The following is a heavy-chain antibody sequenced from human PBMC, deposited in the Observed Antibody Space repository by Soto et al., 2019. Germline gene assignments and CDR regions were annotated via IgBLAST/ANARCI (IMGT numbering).Heavy chain of an antibody. Sequence: AASVKVSCKASGYTFTGYYMHWVRQAPGQGLEWMGWINPNSGGTNYAQKFQGRVTMTRDTSISTAYMELSRLRSDDTAVYYRTRSVEMASIIYYYYGMDVWGQGTTVTVSS. CDR2: INPNSGGT. D-gene: IGHD5-12*01. J-gene: IGHJ6*02. CDR1: GYTFTGYY. CDR3: TRSVEMASIIYYYYGMDV. V-gene: IGHV1-2*02.